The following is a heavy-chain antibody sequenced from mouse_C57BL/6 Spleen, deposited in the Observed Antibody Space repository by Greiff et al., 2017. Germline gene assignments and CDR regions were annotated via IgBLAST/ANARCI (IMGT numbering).Heavy chain of an antibody. CDR2: INPSRGYT. V-gene: IGHV1-7*01. D-gene: IGHD1-1*01. CDR1: GYTFPSYW. Sequence: VQLQHSGAELAKPGASVKLSCKASGYTFPSYWMYWVKQRPGQGLEWIGYINPSRGYTKSKQKFKDKATLAADKSSSTAYMQLSSLTYEDSAVYYCAISPITTVVGSSWYFDVWGTGTTVTVSS. CDR3: AISPITTVVGSSWYFDV. J-gene: IGHJ1*03.